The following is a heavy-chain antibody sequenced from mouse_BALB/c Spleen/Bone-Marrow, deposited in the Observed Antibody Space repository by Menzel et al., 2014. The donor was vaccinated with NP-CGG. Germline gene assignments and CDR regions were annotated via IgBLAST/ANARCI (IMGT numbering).Heavy chain of an antibody. D-gene: IGHD1-1*01. CDR1: GYTFTEYI. CDR3: ARNEGSCGSCYLDY. Sequence: VKLMESGAGLVKPGASVKLSCKASGYTFTEYIIHWVKQRSGQGLEWIGWIYPGSGSIKYNEKFKDKATLTADKSSSTVYMELSRWTSEDSAVYFWARNEGSCGSCYLDYWGQGTTLTVSS. CDR2: IYPGSGSI. J-gene: IGHJ2*01. V-gene: IGHV1-62-2*01.